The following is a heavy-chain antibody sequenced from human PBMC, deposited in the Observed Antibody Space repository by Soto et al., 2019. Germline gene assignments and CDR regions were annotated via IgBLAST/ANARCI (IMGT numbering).Heavy chain of an antibody. CDR3: ARDAGLYYGDSSG. CDR2: IYYSGST. D-gene: IGHD4-17*01. CDR1: GGSISSGGYY. V-gene: IGHV4-31*03. Sequence: QVQLQESGPGLVKPSQTLSLTCTVSGGSISSGGYYWSWIRQHPGKGLEWIGYIYYSGSTYYNPSLKSRVXXSXDRXKNQFSLKLSSVTAADTAVYYCARDAGLYYGDSSGWGQGTLVTVSS. J-gene: IGHJ4*02.